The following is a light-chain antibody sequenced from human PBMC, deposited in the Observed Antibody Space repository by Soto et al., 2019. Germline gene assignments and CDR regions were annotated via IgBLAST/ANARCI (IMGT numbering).Light chain of an antibody. CDR3: QQTDSFPYT. J-gene: IGKJ2*01. CDR1: QGISSW. V-gene: IGKV1-12*01. Sequence: DIQMTQSPSSVSASVGDRVTITCRASQGISSWLAWYQQKSGKAPELLFYTAASLQSGVPSRFSGSGYGTHFTLTISSLQPEDFATYYCQQTDSFPYTFGQGTKLEIK. CDR2: TAA.